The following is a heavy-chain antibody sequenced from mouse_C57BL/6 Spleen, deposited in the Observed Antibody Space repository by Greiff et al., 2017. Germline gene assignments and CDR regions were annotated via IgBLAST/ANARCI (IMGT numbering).Heavy chain of an antibody. CDR2: ISNGGGST. V-gene: IGHV5-12*01. CDR3: ARVTTKGYFDY. CDR1: GFTFSDYY. Sequence: EVMLVESGGGLVQPGGSLKLSCAASGFTFSDYYMYWVRQTPEKRLEWVAYISNGGGSTYYPDTVKGRFTISRDNAKNTLYLQMSRLKSEDTAMYYCARVTTKGYFDYWGQGTTLTVSS. J-gene: IGHJ2*01. D-gene: IGHD2-3*01.